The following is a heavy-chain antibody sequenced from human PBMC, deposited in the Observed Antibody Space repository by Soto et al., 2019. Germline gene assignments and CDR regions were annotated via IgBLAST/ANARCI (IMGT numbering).Heavy chain of an antibody. CDR1: GGSFSGYY. Sequence: QVQLQQWGAGLLKPSETLSLTCAVYGGSFSGYYWSWIRQPPGKGLEWIGEINHTGSTNYNPSLKSRVTISVDTAKNQCSLRLSYVTAADTAVYYCARGRDYDVWSGYFHYYYYGMDVWGQGTTVTVSS. CDR2: INHTGST. V-gene: IGHV4-34*01. J-gene: IGHJ6*02. CDR3: ARGRDYDVWSGYFHYYYYGMDV. D-gene: IGHD3-3*01.